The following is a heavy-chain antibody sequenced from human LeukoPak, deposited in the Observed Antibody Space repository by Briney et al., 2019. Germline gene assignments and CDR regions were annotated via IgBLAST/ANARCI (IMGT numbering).Heavy chain of an antibody. CDR1: GYTFTSYG. D-gene: IGHD3-22*01. CDR3: ARDQDYYDSGGYDY. V-gene: IGHV1-18*01. J-gene: IGHJ4*02. CDR2: ISAYNGNT. Sequence: ASVKVSCKASGYTFTSYGISWVRQAPGQGLEWMGWISAYNGNTNYAQKLQGRVTMTTDTSTSTAYMELRSLRSDDTAVYYCARDQDYYDSGGYDYWGQGTLVTVSS.